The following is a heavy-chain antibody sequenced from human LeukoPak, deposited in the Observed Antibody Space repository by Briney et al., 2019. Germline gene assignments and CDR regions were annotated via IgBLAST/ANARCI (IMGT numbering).Heavy chain of an antibody. V-gene: IGHV1-2*06. J-gene: IGHJ4*02. Sequence: GASVKASCKASGYTFTGHYIHWVRQAPGQGLEWMGRINPNSGDTNYAQKFQGRVTVTRDTSISTAYMELTRLTYDDTAVYYCARARVSVSPSSDYWGQGTLVTVSS. CDR2: INPNSGDT. CDR1: GYTFTGHY. CDR3: ARARVSVSPSSDY. D-gene: IGHD6-6*01.